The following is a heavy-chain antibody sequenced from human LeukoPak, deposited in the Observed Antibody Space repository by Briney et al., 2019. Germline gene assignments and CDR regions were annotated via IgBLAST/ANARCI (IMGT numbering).Heavy chain of an antibody. CDR2: IKQDGSEK. D-gene: IGHD3-3*02. V-gene: IGHV3-7*01. CDR3: ARELIVGFLEWLIDY. J-gene: IGHJ4*02. Sequence: GGSLRLSCAASGFTFSSYWMSWVRQAPGKGLEWVANIKQDGSEKYYVDSVKGRFTISRDNAKNSLYLQMNSLRAEDTAVYYCARELIVGFLEWLIDYWGQGTLVTVSP. CDR1: GFTFSSYW.